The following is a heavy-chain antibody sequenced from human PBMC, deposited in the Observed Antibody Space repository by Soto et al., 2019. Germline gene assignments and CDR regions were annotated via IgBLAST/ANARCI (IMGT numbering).Heavy chain of an antibody. CDR3: ARDLDSGGKYCYFDV. CDR2: INPYYGHT. CDR1: GYIFTHYG. J-gene: IGHJ2*01. D-gene: IGHD4-17*01. Sequence: ASVKVSCKGSGYIFTHYGITWVRQAPGQGLEWMGWINPYYGHTHLLQKLQDGLTMTADTSTNTAYMELRSLRSDDTAVYYCARDLDSGGKYCYFDVWGRGTMVTVSS. V-gene: IGHV1-18*01.